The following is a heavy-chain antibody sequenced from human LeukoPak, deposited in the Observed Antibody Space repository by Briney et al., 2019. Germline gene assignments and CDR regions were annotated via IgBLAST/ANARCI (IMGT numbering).Heavy chain of an antibody. CDR3: ARSPDYGDYGWFDP. Sequence: TLSLTCTVSGGSISSSSYYWGWIRQPPGKGLEWIGYIYHSGSTYYNPSLKSRVTISVDRSKNQFSLKLSSVTAADTAVYYCARSPDYGDYGWFDPWGQGTLVTVSS. D-gene: IGHD4-17*01. CDR1: GGSISSSSYY. J-gene: IGHJ5*02. V-gene: IGHV4-30-2*01. CDR2: IYHSGST.